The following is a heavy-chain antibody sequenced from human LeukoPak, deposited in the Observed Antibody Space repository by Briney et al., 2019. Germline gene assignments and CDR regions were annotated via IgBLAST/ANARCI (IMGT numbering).Heavy chain of an antibody. D-gene: IGHD3-22*01. CDR2: ISYDGSNK. CDR1: GFTFSSYA. J-gene: IGHJ4*02. Sequence: GGSLRLSCAASGFTFSSYAMHWVRQAPGKGLEWVAVISYDGSNKYYADSVKGRFTISRDNSKNTLYLQMNSLRAEDTAVYYCARTTYYYDSSGYLDYWGQATLVTVSS. CDR3: ARTTYYYDSSGYLDY. V-gene: IGHV3-30-3*01.